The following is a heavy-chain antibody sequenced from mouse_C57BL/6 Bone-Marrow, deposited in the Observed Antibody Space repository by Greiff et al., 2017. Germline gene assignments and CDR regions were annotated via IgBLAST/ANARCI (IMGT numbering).Heavy chain of an antibody. D-gene: IGHD1-1*02. V-gene: IGHV1-7*01. Sequence: VQLQQSGAELAKPGASVKLSCKASVYTFTSYWLHWVNQRPGQGLEWIGYISPSSGYPKYNQKFKDKATLTAVKSSSTAYMQLSSLTYEDSAAYYRNYDGDCRCGLGYWGQGTTLTVSS. J-gene: IGHJ2*01. CDR2: ISPSSGYP. CDR3: NYDGDCRCGLGY. CDR1: VYTFTSYW.